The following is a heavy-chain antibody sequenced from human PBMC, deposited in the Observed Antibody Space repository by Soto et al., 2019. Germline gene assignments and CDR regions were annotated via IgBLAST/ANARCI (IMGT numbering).Heavy chain of an antibody. CDR1: GGSISSYY. D-gene: IGHD6-25*01. J-gene: IGHJ4*02. CDR2: IYYSGST. Sequence: PSETLSLTCTVSGGSISSYYWSWIRQPPGKGLEWIGYIYYSGSTNYNPSLKSRVTISVDTSKNQFSLKLSSVTAADTAVYYCARSSEKTAPESRGYTYWGQGTLVTVSS. CDR3: ARSSEKTAPESRGYTY. V-gene: IGHV4-59*01.